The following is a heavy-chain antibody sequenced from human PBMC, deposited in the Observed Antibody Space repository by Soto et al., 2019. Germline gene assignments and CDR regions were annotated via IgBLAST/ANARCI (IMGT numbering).Heavy chain of an antibody. Sequence: EVQLVESGGDLVQPGGSLRHSCAASGFTFSTYWMQWVRQVPGEGLVWVSSISESGDITVYADSVKGRFTISRDNAKNTLYLQMDGLRVEDTAIYYCSREYYSSGTHWGQGTLVTVST. CDR2: ISESGDIT. CDR3: SREYYSSGTH. D-gene: IGHD3-10*01. CDR1: GFTFSTYW. V-gene: IGHV3-74*01. J-gene: IGHJ1*01.